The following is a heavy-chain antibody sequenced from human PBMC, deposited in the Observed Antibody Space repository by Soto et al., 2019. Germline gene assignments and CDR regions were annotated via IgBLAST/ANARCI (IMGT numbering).Heavy chain of an antibody. CDR2: ISGTGGLT. CDR3: AKADSNTVAKGYFFDC. J-gene: IGHJ4*01. V-gene: IGHV3-23*01. D-gene: IGHD4-17*01. CDR1: GITFSAYA. Sequence: PGGALRSSCPLSGITFSAYAMSWIRKAQGKGLEWVAAISGTGGLTYYADSVKGRFTISRDNPKNTLYLQLNSLRAEDTAVFYCAKADSNTVAKGYFFDCWGPGTLVTVSS.